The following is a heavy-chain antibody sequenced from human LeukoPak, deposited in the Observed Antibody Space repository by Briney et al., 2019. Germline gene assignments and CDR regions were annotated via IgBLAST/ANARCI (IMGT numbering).Heavy chain of an antibody. Sequence: GGSLRLSCAASGFTFSSHSMNWVRQAPGKGLEWVSYISSSSSTIYYADSVKGRFTISRDNAKNSLYLQMNSLRAEDTAVYYCARDRLADYWGQGTLVTVSS. J-gene: IGHJ4*02. V-gene: IGHV3-48*01. CDR1: GFTFSSHS. CDR2: ISSSSSTI. CDR3: ARDRLADY.